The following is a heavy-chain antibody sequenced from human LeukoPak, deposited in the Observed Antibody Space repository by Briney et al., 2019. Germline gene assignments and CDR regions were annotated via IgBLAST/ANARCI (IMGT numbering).Heavy chain of an antibody. V-gene: IGHV3-30-3*01. D-gene: IGHD3-10*01. CDR2: ISHDGSKK. CDR3: AKDWKFYYVSGSFFPDN. J-gene: IGHJ4*02. CDR1: GFAFSSYA. Sequence: GRSLRLSCAASGFAFSSYAVHWVRQAPGKGLECVAVISHDGSKKYYADFVKGRFTISRDNSKNTLYLHMNSLIPEGTAVYFCAKDWKFYYVSGSFFPDNWGQGTLVTVSS.